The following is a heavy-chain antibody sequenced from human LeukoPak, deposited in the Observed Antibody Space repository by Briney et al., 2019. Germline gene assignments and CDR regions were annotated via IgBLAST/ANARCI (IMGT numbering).Heavy chain of an antibody. CDR1: GYTFTNYG. CDR2: ISGYNGDS. Sequence: ASVKVSCKASGYTFTNYGISWVRQAPGQGLEWMGWISGYNGDSYYVQKFQGRVTMTTDTSTTTAYMELTSLRSDDTAVYYCAREKYRSGFDYWGQGTLVTVSS. J-gene: IGHJ4*02. V-gene: IGHV1-18*01. CDR3: AREKYRSGFDY. D-gene: IGHD5-12*01.